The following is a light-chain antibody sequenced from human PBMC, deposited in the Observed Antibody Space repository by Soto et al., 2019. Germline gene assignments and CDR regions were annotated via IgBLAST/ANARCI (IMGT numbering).Light chain of an antibody. Sequence: DIQMTQSPSTLSASVGDRVTITCRASQSISSWLAWYQQKPGKAPKLLIYDASSLESGVPSRFSCSGSGTEFTLTISSLQPDDFATYYCQQYNSYQTWTFGQGTKVEIK. J-gene: IGKJ1*01. CDR1: QSISSW. CDR3: QQYNSYQTWT. V-gene: IGKV1-5*01. CDR2: DAS.